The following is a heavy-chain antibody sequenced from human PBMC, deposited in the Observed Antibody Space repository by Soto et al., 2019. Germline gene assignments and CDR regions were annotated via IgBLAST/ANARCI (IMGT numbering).Heavy chain of an antibody. Sequence: ASVKVSCKASGYSFTSYYMHWVRKDPGQGLEWMGIINPSGGSTSYAQKFQGRVTMTRDTSTSTVYMELSSLRSEDTAVYYCARGPPMSYDFWSGYQPYYYGMDVWGQGTTVTVSS. D-gene: IGHD3-3*01. V-gene: IGHV1-46*01. CDR3: ARGPPMSYDFWSGYQPYYYGMDV. J-gene: IGHJ6*02. CDR1: GYSFTSYY. CDR2: INPSGGST.